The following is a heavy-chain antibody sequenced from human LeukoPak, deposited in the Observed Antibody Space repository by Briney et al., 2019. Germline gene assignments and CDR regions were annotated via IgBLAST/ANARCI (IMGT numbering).Heavy chain of an antibody. Sequence: NPSETLSLTCTVSSGSISSSSYYWGWIRQPPGKGLEWIGNIYYSGSTYYNPSLKSRVTISVDTSKNQFSLKLSSVTAADTAVYYCVTVSAITYFDFRGQGTLVTVSS. CDR2: IYYSGST. CDR3: VTVSAITYFDF. V-gene: IGHV4-39*01. D-gene: IGHD2-21*02. CDR1: SGSISSSSYY. J-gene: IGHJ4*02.